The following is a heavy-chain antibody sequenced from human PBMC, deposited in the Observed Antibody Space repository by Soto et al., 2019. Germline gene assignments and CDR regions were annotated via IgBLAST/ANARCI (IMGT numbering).Heavy chain of an antibody. D-gene: IGHD1-1*01. J-gene: IGHJ6*02. CDR1: GYIFTSYG. V-gene: IGHV1-18*04. CDR2: ISAYNGNT. Sequence: GASVTVSCTASGYIFTSYGISWVRQAPGHGLAWMGWISAYNGNTNYAQKLQGRVTMTTDTSTSTAYMELRSLRSDDTAVYYCARERPGQRERYYYYYGMDVWGQGTTVTVSS. CDR3: ARERPGQRERYYYYYGMDV.